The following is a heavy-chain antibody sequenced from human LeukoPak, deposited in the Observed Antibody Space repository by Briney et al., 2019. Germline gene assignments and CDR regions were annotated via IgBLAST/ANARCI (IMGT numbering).Heavy chain of an antibody. CDR2: IIPIFGAA. V-gene: IGHV1-69*01. D-gene: IGHD1-26*01. Sequence: SVKVSCKASGGTFSSYAISWVRQAPGQGLEWMGGIIPIFGAANYAQKFQGRVTITADESTSTAYMELSSLRSEDTAVYYCARGPVGDWLWYFDLWGRGTLVTVSS. CDR3: ARGPVGDWLWYFDL. J-gene: IGHJ2*01. CDR1: GGTFSSYA.